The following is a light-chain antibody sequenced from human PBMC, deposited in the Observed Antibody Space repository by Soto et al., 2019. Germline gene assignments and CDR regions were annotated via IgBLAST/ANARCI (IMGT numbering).Light chain of an antibody. CDR1: QDISNY. V-gene: IGKV1-33*01. J-gene: IGKJ5*01. CDR3: QQYENLPIT. Sequence: DIQMTQSPSSLSASVRDRVTITCQASQDISNYLNWYQQKPGKAPKLLICDASNLEPGVPSRFSGSGSGTDFTFTISSLQPEDIATYYCQQYENLPITFGQGTRLEIK. CDR2: DAS.